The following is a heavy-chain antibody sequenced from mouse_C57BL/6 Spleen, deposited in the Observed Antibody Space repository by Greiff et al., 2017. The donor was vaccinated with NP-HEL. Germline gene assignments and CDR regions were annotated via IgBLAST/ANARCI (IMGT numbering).Heavy chain of an antibody. V-gene: IGHV2-2*01. CDR1: GFSLTSYG. CDR2: IWSGGST. D-gene: IGHD1-1*01. CDR3: ARTKGYYGSILDY. Sequence: QVQLKQSGPGLVQPSQSLSITCTVSGFSLTSYGVHWVRQSPGKGLEWLGVIWSGGSTDYNAAFISRLSISKDNSKSQVFFKMNRLQADDTAIYYCARTKGYYGSILDYWGQGTTLTVSS. J-gene: IGHJ2*01.